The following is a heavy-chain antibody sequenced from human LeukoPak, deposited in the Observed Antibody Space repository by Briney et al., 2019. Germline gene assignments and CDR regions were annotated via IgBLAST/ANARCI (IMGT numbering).Heavy chain of an antibody. CDR1: GFTFSIYA. V-gene: IGHV3-23*01. CDR3: ARTYGSGTYYFDY. J-gene: IGHJ4*02. CDR2: GST. D-gene: IGHD3-10*01. Sequence: GGSLRLSCAASGFTFSIYAMSWVRQAPGKGPEWVSAGSTYYADSVKGRFTISRDNSKNTLYLQMNSLRAEDTAVYYCARTYGSGTYYFDYWGQGTLVTVSS.